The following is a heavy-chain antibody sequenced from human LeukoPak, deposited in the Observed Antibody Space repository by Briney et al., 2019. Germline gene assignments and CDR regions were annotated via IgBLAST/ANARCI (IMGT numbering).Heavy chain of an antibody. CDR1: GFTFSSYA. CDR3: ARVFSSSDRSGVQKDY. V-gene: IGHV3-30-3*01. D-gene: IGHD6-6*01. J-gene: IGHJ4*02. Sequence: GGSLRLSCAASGFTFSSYAMHWVRQAPGKGLEWVAVISYDGSNKYYADSVKGRFTISRDNSKNTLYLQMNSLRAEDTAVYYCARVFSSSDRSGVQKDYWGQGTLVTVSS. CDR2: ISYDGSNK.